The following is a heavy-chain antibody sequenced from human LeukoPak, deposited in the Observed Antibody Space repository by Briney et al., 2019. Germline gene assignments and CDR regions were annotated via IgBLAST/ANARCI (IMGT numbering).Heavy chain of an antibody. CDR1: GYTFTSYG. D-gene: IGHD2-2*01. V-gene: IGHV1-18*01. CDR3: ARSRVPAAENDY. Sequence: ASVKVSCKASGYTFTSYGISWVRQAPGQGLEWMGWISAYNGNTNYAQKLQGRVTMTTDTSTSTACMELRSLRSDDTAVYYCARSRVPAAENDYWGQGTLVTVSS. CDR2: ISAYNGNT. J-gene: IGHJ4*02.